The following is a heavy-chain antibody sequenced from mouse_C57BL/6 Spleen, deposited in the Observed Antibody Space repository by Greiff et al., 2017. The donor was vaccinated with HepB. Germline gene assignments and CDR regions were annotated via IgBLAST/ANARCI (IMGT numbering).Heavy chain of an antibody. J-gene: IGHJ2*01. D-gene: IGHD6-1*01. CDR2: IHPNSGST. V-gene: IGHV1-64*01. CDR1: GYTFTSYW. CDR3: ARSPLLYYFDY. Sequence: VQLQQPGAELVKPGASVKLSCKASGYTFTSYWMHWVKQRPGQGLEWIGMIHPNSGSTNYNEKFKSKATLTVDKSSSTAYMQLSSLTSEDSAVYYCARSPLLYYFDYWGQGTTLTVSS.